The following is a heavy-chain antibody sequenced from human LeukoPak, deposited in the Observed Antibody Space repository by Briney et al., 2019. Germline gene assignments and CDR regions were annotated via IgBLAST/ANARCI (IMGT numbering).Heavy chain of an antibody. CDR1: GGSISSYY. Sequence: PSETLSLTCTVYGGSISSYYWSWIRQPPGKGLEWIGYIYYSGSTNYNPSLKSRVTISVDTSKNQFSLKLSSVTAADTAVYYCASLCGGDCYSRYYYMDVWGKGTTVTVSS. J-gene: IGHJ6*03. CDR3: ASLCGGDCYSRYYYMDV. CDR2: IYYSGST. V-gene: IGHV4-59*01. D-gene: IGHD2-21*01.